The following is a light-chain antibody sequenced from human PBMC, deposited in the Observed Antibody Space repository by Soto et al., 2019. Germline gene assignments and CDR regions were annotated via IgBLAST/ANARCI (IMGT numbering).Light chain of an antibody. J-gene: IGLJ1*01. CDR1: SSDIGAYNY. CDR3: SSYTNINTRACV. V-gene: IGLV2-14*01. Sequence: QSALTQPASVSGSPGQSITISCSGSSSDIGAYNYVSWYQHHPGKVPKVMIYEVTNRPSGVSNRFSGSKSGNTASLTISGLQAEDEAEYYCSSYTNINTRACVFGTGTKLTVL. CDR2: EVT.